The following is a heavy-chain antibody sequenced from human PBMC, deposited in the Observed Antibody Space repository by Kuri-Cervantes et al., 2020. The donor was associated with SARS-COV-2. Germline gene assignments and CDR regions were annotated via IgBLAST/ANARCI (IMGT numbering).Heavy chain of an antibody. CDR2: INPSGGST. J-gene: IGHJ4*02. CDR1: GGTFSSYS. D-gene: IGHD3-3*01. CDR3: ARAGEEEYYDFWSGYYHFDY. V-gene: IGHV1-46*01. Sequence: ASVKVSCKASGGTFSSYSVNWVRQAPGQGLEWMGIINPSGGSTSYAQKFQGRVTMTRDTSTSAVYMELSSLRSEDTAVYYCARAGEEEYYDFWSGYYHFDYWGQGTLVTVSS.